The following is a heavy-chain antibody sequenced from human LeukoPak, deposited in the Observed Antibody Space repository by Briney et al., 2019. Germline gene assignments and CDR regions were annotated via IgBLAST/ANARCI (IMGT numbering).Heavy chain of an antibody. Sequence: GGSLRLSCAAFGFTFSSYAMSWVRQPPGKGLEWVSAISGSGGSTYYADSVKGRFPISRHNSKYTLYLQLNPLRAEHRAVFHCADPYYYDRSGYDDDWGEGTLVTVSS. CDR2: ISGSGGST. V-gene: IGHV3-23*01. CDR1: GFTFSSYA. J-gene: IGHJ4*02. D-gene: IGHD3-22*01. CDR3: ADPYYYDRSGYDDD.